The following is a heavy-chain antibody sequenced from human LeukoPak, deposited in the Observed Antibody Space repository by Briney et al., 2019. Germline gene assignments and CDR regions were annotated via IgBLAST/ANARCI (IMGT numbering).Heavy chain of an antibody. CDR3: AKDVTYYYDSSGYYQPDY. D-gene: IGHD3-22*01. V-gene: IGHV3-72*01. CDR2: SRDKGNSYTT. J-gene: IGHJ4*02. CDR1: GFIFSDHY. Sequence: LSGGSLRLSCAASGFIFSDHYIDWVRQAPGKGLEWVGRSRDKGNSYTTAYAASVRGRFTISRDDSKNSVYLQMNSLRAEDTAVYYCAKDVTYYYDSSGYYQPDYWGQGTLVTVSS.